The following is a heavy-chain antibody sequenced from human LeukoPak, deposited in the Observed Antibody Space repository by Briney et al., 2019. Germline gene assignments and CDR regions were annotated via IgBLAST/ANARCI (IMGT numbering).Heavy chain of an antibody. V-gene: IGHV1-2*02. CDR3: ARELRRRWYFDL. J-gene: IGHJ2*01. CDR1: GYTFTGYY. D-gene: IGHD3-10*01. Sequence: ASVTVSCKASGYTFTGYYLHWVRQAPGQGPEWMGWINPNSGGTNYAQKFQGRVTMSRDTSISTAYMELAFLRSDGTAVYYCARELRRRWYFDLWGRGTLVTVSS. CDR2: INPNSGGT.